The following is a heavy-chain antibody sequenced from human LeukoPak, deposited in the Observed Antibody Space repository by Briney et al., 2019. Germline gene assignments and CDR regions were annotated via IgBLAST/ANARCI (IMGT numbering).Heavy chain of an antibody. CDR2: ISAYNGNT. D-gene: IGHD2/OR15-2a*01. CDR3: ARDVISILLYYGMDV. J-gene: IGHJ6*02. CDR1: GYTFTSYG. Sequence: ASVKVSCKASGYTFTSYGISWVRQAPGQGLEWMGWISAYNGNTNYAQKLQGRVTMTTDTSTSTAYMELRSLRSDDTAVYYRARDVISILLYYGMDVWGQGTTVTVSS. V-gene: IGHV1-18*01.